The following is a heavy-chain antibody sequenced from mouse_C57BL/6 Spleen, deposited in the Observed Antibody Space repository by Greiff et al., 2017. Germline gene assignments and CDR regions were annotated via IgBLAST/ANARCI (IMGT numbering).Heavy chain of an antibody. D-gene: IGHD2-2*01. CDR1: GFTFNTYA. J-gene: IGHJ4*01. CDR3: VREEVTPFYYAMDY. CDR2: IRSKSSNYAT. V-gene: IGHV10-3*01. Sequence: EVMLVESGGGLVQPKGSLKLSCAASGFTFNTYAMHWVRQAPGKGLEWVARIRSKSSNYATYYADSVKDRFTISRDDSQSMLYLQMNNLKTEDTAMYYCVREEVTPFYYAMDYWGQGTSVTVSS.